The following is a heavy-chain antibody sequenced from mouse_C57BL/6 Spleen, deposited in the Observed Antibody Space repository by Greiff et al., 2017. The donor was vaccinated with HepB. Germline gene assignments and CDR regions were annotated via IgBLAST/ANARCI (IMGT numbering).Heavy chain of an antibody. CDR3: ASPTTGWYFDV. CDR2: ISYDGSN. D-gene: IGHD4-1*02. V-gene: IGHV3-6*01. J-gene: IGHJ1*03. Sequence: DVQLVESGPGLVKPSQSLSLTCSVTGYSITSGYYWNWIRQFPGNKLEWMGYISYDGSNNYNPSLKNRISITRDTSKNQFFLKLNSVTTEDTATYYCASPTTGWYFDVWGTGTTVTVSS. CDR1: GYSITSGYY.